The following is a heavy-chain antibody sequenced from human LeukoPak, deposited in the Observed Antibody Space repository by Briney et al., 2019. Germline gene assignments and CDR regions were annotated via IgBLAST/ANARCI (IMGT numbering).Heavy chain of an antibody. CDR3: ARAAYDSSGYLTL. D-gene: IGHD3-22*01. CDR2: ISGSGGST. CDR1: GFTFSSYA. Sequence: GGSLRLSCAASGFTFSSYAMSWVRQAPGKGLEWVSAISGSGGSTYYADSVKGRFTISRDNSKNTLFLQMNSLRAEDTAVYYCARAAYDSSGYLTLWGQGTLVTVSS. V-gene: IGHV3-23*01. J-gene: IGHJ4*02.